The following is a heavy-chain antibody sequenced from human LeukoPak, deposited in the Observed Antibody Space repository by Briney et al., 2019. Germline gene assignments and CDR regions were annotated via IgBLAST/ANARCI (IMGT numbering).Heavy chain of an antibody. CDR2: IRGSGGGT. Sequence: GGSLRLSCAVSGFTFNSYAMMWVRQAPGKGPEWVSAIRGSGGGTEYADSVKGRFTISRDNSRSALYLQMNSLRAEDTAVYYCAKYRLDTNYYGSTFDIWGQGAMVTVSS. CDR1: GFTFNSYA. CDR3: AKYRLDTNYYGSTFDI. J-gene: IGHJ3*02. D-gene: IGHD3-10*01. V-gene: IGHV3-23*01.